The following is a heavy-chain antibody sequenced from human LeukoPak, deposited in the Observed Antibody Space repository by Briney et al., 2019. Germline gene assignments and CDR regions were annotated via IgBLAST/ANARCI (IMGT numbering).Heavy chain of an antibody. CDR1: GFTFSSYA. Sequence: PGGSLRLSCAASGFTFSSYAMSWVRQAPGKGLAWVSVIYSGGSTYYADSVKGRFTISRDDSKNTLYLQMNSLRPEDTAVYYCAGHFGAWHYFDYWGQGTLVTVSS. D-gene: IGHD3-3*01. CDR3: AGHFGAWHYFDY. CDR2: IYSGGST. J-gene: IGHJ4*02. V-gene: IGHV3-66*02.